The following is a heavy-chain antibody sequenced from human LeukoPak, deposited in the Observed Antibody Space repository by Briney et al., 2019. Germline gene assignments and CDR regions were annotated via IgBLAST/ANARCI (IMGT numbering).Heavy chain of an antibody. J-gene: IGHJ6*02. CDR1: GFTFSSYA. V-gene: IGHV3-23*01. D-gene: IGHD2-21*01. CDR2: ISGSGGST. Sequence: GGSLRLSCAASGFTFSSYAMSWVRQAPGKGLEWVSAISGSGGSTYYADSVKGRFTISRDNAKNSLYLQMNNLRAEDTAVYYCARYCGGDCYGMDVWGQGTTVTVSS. CDR3: ARYCGGDCYGMDV.